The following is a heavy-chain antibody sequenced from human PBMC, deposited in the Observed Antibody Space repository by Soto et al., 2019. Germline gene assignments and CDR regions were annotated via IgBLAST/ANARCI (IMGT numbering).Heavy chain of an antibody. V-gene: IGHV4-61*01. J-gene: IGHJ5*02. CDR3: ARARIVGATICFDP. CDR1: GGSVSSGSYY. CDR2: IYYSGST. Sequence: SETLSLTCTVSGGSVSSGSYYWSWIRQPPGKGLEWIGYIYYSGSTNYNPSLKSRVTISVDTSKNQFSLKLSSVTAADTAVYYCARARIVGATICFDPWCQGTLVTVSS. D-gene: IGHD1-26*01.